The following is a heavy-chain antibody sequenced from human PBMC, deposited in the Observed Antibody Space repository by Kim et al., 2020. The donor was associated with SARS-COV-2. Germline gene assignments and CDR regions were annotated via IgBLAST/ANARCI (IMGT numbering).Heavy chain of an antibody. V-gene: IGHV5-10-1*01. CDR1: GYSFTSYW. CDR3: ARLTLDSSGYNYGMDV. Sequence: GESLKISRKGSGYSFTSYWISWVRQMPGKGLEWMGRIDPSDSYTNYSPSFQGHVTISADKSISTAYLQWSSLKASDTAMYYCARLTLDSSGYNYGMDVWGQGTTLTVSS. CDR2: IDPSDSYT. J-gene: IGHJ6*02. D-gene: IGHD3-22*01.